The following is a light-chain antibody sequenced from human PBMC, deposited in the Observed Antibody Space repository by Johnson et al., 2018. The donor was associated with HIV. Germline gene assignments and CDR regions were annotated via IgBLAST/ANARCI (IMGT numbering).Light chain of an antibody. V-gene: IGLV1-51*01. J-gene: IGLJ1*01. Sequence: QPVLTQPPSVSAAPGQKVIISCSGSSSNIGNNYVSWYQHLPGTAPKLLIYDNDKRPSGIPDRFSGSKSGTSATLGITGLQTGDEADYYCGTWDSRLRNVFGTGTKVTVL. CDR1: SSNIGNNY. CDR3: GTWDSRLRNV. CDR2: DND.